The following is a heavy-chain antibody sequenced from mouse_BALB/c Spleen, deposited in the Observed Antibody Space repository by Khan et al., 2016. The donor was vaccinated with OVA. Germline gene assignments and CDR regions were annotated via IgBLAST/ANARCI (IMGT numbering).Heavy chain of an antibody. CDR2: INPSNGVT. J-gene: IGHJ2*01. V-gene: IGHV1S81*02. Sequence: QVQLQQSGAELVKPGALVMLSCKASGYHFTSYYMYWVRQRPGQGLEWIGEINPSNGVTNFSEKFETKATLTVDKSSSTAYMQLSSLTSEDSAVYYCTRPYYYGTSWYFDYWGQGTTLTVSS. CDR1: GYHFTSYY. CDR3: TRPYYYGTSWYFDY. D-gene: IGHD1-1*01.